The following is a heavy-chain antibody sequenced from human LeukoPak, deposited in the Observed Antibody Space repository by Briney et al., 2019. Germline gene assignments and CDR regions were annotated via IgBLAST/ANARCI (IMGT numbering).Heavy chain of an antibody. Sequence: ASVNVSCKASGYTFSSYDINWVRQATGQGIEWMGWMNPNSGKTGYAQKFQGRVTMTRNTSISTAYMELSSLRSEDTAVYYCARFSGWSDIDYWGQGTLVTVSS. CDR2: MNPNSGKT. CDR3: ARFSGWSDIDY. V-gene: IGHV1-8*01. CDR1: GYTFSSYD. D-gene: IGHD6-19*01. J-gene: IGHJ4*02.